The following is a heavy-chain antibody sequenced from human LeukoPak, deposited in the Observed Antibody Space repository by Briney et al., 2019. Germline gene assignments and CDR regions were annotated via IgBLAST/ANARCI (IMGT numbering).Heavy chain of an antibody. CDR1: GYTFTSYG. CDR2: ISAYNGNT. CDR3: ATATQPRGYFLH. Sequence: ASVKVSCKASGYTFTSYGISWVRQAPGQGLEWMGWISAYNGNTNYAQSFQDRVTLTRDTSTNTAYLELRSLRSDDTAIIYCATATQPRGYFLHWGQGTLVTVSS. J-gene: IGHJ1*01. V-gene: IGHV1-18*01. D-gene: IGHD2-2*01.